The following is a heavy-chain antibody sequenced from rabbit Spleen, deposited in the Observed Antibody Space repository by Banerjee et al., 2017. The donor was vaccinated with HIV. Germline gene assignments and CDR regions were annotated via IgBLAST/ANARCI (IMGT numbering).Heavy chain of an antibody. CDR2: IDTGSSGFT. Sequence: QSLEESGGDLVKPGASLTLTCIASGVSFSGSSYMCWVRQAPGKGLEWIACIDTGSSGFTYFASWAKGRFTISKASSTTVTLQMTSLTAADTAAYFCARTDGASNYYFNLWGPGTLVTVS. V-gene: IGHV1S40*01. D-gene: IGHD2-1*01. CDR3: ARTDGASNYYFNL. J-gene: IGHJ4*01. CDR1: GVSFSGSSY.